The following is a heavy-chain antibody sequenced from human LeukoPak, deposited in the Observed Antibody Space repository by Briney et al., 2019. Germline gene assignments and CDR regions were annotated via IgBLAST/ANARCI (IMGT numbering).Heavy chain of an antibody. CDR2: IYYSGST. Sequence: PSETLSLTCTVSGGSISSGGYYWSWIRQHPGKGLGWIGYIYYSGSTYYNPSLKSRVTISVDTSKNQFSLKLSSVTAADTAVYYCASGYRGSCFDYWGQGTLVTVSS. V-gene: IGHV4-31*03. CDR3: ASGYRGSCFDY. J-gene: IGHJ4*02. CDR1: GGSISSGGYY. D-gene: IGHD5-18*01.